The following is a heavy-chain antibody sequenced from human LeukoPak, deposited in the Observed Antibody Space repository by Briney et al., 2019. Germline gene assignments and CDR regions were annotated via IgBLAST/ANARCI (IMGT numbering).Heavy chain of an antibody. D-gene: IGHD3-10*01. Sequence: GGSLRLSCAASGFTFSIYWMSWVRQAPGAGLEWVANVNQDGSASHYVDSVKDRFTISRDNAKNSLSLQMNSLRAEDTAVYYCAKDLWFGDPAPKHFDYWGQGTLVTVSS. CDR3: AKDLWFGDPAPKHFDY. V-gene: IGHV3-7*05. CDR1: GFTFSIYW. J-gene: IGHJ4*02. CDR2: VNQDGSAS.